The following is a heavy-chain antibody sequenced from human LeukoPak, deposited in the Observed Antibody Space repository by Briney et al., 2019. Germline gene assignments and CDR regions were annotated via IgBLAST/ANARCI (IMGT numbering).Heavy chain of an antibody. CDR3: ARVRFPADC. V-gene: IGHV3-72*01. CDR1: GFTFSDHY. Sequence: PGGSLRLSCAASGFTFSDHYMDWVRQAPGKGLEWVGRSRNKANSYTTEYAASVKGRFTISRDDLKNSVFLQMNSLKMEDTAVYYCARVRFPADCWGQGTLVTVSS. J-gene: IGHJ4*02. CDR2: SRNKANSYTT. D-gene: IGHD2-2*01.